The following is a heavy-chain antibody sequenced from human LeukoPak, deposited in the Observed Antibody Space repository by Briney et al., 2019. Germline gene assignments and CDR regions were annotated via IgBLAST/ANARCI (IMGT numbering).Heavy chain of an antibody. Sequence: GGSLRLSCAASGFTFSSYEMNWVRQAPGKGLEWVSYISSSGSTIYYADSVKGRFTISRDNAKNSLYLQMNSLRAEDTAVYYCARAYGGITGCDYWGQGTLVTVSS. D-gene: IGHD4-23*01. CDR1: GFTFSSYE. CDR2: ISSSGSTI. V-gene: IGHV3-48*03. J-gene: IGHJ4*02. CDR3: ARAYGGITGCDY.